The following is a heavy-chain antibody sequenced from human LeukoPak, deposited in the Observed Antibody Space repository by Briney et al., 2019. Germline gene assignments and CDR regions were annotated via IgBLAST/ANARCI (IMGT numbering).Heavy chain of an antibody. CDR3: ARAGGRYFDWLLSFDY. Sequence: GGSLRLSCEASGVTFSRSAFHWVRQAPGKGLEWVAVISYDGRNMQYVDSVKGRFTISRDNAKNTVVLQMNNLRGEDTAVYYSARAGGRYFDWLLSFDYWGQGTLVTVSS. V-gene: IGHV3-30*03. CDR2: ISYDGRNM. D-gene: IGHD3-9*01. CDR1: GVTFSRSA. J-gene: IGHJ4*02.